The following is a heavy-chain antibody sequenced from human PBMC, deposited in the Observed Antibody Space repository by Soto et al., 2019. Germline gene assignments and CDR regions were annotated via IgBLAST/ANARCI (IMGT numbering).Heavy chain of an antibody. V-gene: IGHV3-64*01. Sequence: PGGSLRLSCAASGFTFSSYAMHWVRQAPGKGLEYVSAISSNGGSTYYANSVKGRFTISRDNSKNTLYLQMGSLRAEDMAVYYCARGVVPAARSPFDIWGQGTMVTVSS. CDR2: ISSNGGST. J-gene: IGHJ3*02. CDR3: ARGVVPAARSPFDI. CDR1: GFTFSSYA. D-gene: IGHD2-2*01.